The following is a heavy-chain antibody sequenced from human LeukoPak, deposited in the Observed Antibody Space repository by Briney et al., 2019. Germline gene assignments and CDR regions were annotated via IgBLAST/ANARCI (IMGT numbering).Heavy chain of an antibody. Sequence: SVKVSCKASGGTFSSYAISWVRQAPGQGLEWMGGIIPIFGTANYAQKFQGRVTITADESTSTAYMELSSLRSEDTAVYYCARRGACSGSSCNLDYWGQGTQVTVSS. CDR1: GGTFSSYA. D-gene: IGHD2-15*01. V-gene: IGHV1-69*13. CDR2: IIPIFGTA. J-gene: IGHJ4*02. CDR3: ARRGACSGSSCNLDY.